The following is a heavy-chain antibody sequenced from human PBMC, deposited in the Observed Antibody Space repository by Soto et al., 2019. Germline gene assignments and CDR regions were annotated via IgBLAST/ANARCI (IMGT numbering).Heavy chain of an antibody. CDR2: IIPILGIA. CDR3: ARSLDIVATGNMDY. Sequence: SVKVSCKASGGTFSSYTVSWVRQAPGQGLEWMGRIIPILGIANYAQKFQGRVTITADKSTSTAYMELSSLRSEDTAVYYCARSLDIVATGNMDYWGQGTLVTVSS. D-gene: IGHD5-12*01. V-gene: IGHV1-69*02. CDR1: GGTFSSYT. J-gene: IGHJ4*02.